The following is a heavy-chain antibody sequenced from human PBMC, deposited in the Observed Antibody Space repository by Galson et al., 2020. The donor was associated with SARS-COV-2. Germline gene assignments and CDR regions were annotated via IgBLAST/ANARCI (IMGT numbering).Heavy chain of an antibody. CDR2: IYHSGST. CDR1: GYSISSGYY. Sequence: SETLSLTCTASGYSISSGYYWGWIRQPPGKGLEWTGSIYHSGSTYYNPSLKSRFTISVDTSKNQFSLKLSSVTAADTAVYYCAREGYSSGWYSPSDYWGQGTLVTVSS. D-gene: IGHD6-19*01. J-gene: IGHJ4*02. CDR3: AREGYSSGWYSPSDY. V-gene: IGHV4-38-2*02.